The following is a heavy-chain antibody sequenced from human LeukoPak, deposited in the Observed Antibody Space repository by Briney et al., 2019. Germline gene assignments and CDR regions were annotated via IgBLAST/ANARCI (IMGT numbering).Heavy chain of an antibody. V-gene: IGHV4-34*01. Sequence: PSETLSLTCAVYGGSFSGYYWSWIRQPPGKGLEWIGNVYSSGSTYYNPSLKSRVTISIDTSKNQFSLKLTSVTAADTALFYCARGNPYGPWGQGTLVTVSS. D-gene: IGHD1-14*01. J-gene: IGHJ5*02. CDR1: GGSFSGYY. CDR3: ARGNPYGP. CDR2: VYSSGST.